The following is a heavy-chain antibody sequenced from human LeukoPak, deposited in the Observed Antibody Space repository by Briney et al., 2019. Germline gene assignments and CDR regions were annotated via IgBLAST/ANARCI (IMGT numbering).Heavy chain of an antibody. V-gene: IGHV3-21*01. CDR1: GFTFSSYS. J-gene: IGHJ3*02. CDR3: ARGPSDSSGYYYEGDAFDI. D-gene: IGHD3-22*01. CDR2: ISSSSSYI. Sequence: PGGSLRLSCAASGFTFSSYSMNWVRQAPGKGLEWVSSISSSSSYIYYADSVKGRFTISRDNAKNSLYLQMNSLRAEDTAVYYCARGPSDSSGYYYEGDAFDIWGQGTVVTVSS.